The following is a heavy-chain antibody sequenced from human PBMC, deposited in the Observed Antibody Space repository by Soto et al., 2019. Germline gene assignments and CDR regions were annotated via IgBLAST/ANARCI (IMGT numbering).Heavy chain of an antibody. D-gene: IGHD3-22*01. CDR3: ARHGLTIDSSGYPY. Sequence: QLQLQESGPGLVKPSETLSLTCTVSGGSISSSSYYWGWIRQPPGKGLEWIGSIYYSGSTYSNPSLKSRVTISVDTSKNQFSLKLSSVTAADTAVYYCARHGLTIDSSGYPYWGQGTLVTVSS. CDR1: GGSISSSSYY. CDR2: IYYSGST. V-gene: IGHV4-39*01. J-gene: IGHJ4*02.